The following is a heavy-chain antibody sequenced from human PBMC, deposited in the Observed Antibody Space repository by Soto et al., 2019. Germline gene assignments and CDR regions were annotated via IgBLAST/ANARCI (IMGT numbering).Heavy chain of an antibody. D-gene: IGHD3-3*01. V-gene: IGHV1-69*06. Sequence: AASVKVSCKASGGTFSSYAISWVRQAPGQGLEWMGGIIPIFGTANYAQKFQGRVTITADKSTSTAYMELSSLRSEDTAVYYCARYWYYDFWSCYSNNWFDPWGQGTLVTVSS. J-gene: IGHJ5*02. CDR3: ARYWYYDFWSCYSNNWFDP. CDR1: GGTFSSYA. CDR2: IIPIFGTA.